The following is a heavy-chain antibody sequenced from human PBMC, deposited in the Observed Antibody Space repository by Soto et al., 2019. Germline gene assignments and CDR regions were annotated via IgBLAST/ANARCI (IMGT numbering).Heavy chain of an antibody. CDR1: GYTFTSYG. CDR3: ARRGYCTNGVCYTVCYMDV. V-gene: IGHV1-18*01. Sequence: ASVKVSCKASGYTFTSYGISWVRQAPGQGLEWMGWISAYNGNTNYAQKLQGRVTMTTDTSTSTAYMELRSLRSDDTAVYYCARRGYCTNGVCYTVCYMDVWGKGTTVTVPS. CDR2: ISAYNGNT. D-gene: IGHD2-8*01. J-gene: IGHJ6*03.